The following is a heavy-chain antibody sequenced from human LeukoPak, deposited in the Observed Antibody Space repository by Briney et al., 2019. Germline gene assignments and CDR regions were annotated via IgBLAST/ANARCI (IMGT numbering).Heavy chain of an antibody. CDR1: GFTLSSYE. J-gene: IGHJ4*02. CDR3: ARRYCSSTSCLIDY. D-gene: IGHD2-2*01. V-gene: IGHV3-48*03. CDR2: ISSSGTYI. Sequence: GGSLRLSCAASGFTLSSYEMNWVRQAPGKGLEWVSYISSSGTYIYYADSVKGRFTISRDNAKNSLYLQMNSLRADDTAVYYCARRYCSSTSCLIDYWGEGTLVRVSS.